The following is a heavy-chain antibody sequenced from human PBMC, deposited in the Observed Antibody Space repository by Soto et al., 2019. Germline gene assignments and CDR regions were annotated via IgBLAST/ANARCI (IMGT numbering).Heavy chain of an antibody. CDR3: ARHLPGSVFGQDY. Sequence: QVQLQESGPGLVKPSETLSLTCTVSGGSIMSYFWSWVRQPPGKGPEWIGQIYSSGSTYYSPSLKSRVTISVDTSENQFSLKLSSVTAADTAVYYCARHLPGSVFGQDYWGPGSQVTVSS. J-gene: IGHJ4*02. CDR1: GGSIMSYF. V-gene: IGHV4-59*08. D-gene: IGHD2-15*01. CDR2: IYSSGST.